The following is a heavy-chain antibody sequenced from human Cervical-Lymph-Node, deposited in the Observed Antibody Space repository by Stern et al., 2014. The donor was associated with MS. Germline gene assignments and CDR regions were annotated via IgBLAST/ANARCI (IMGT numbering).Heavy chain of an antibody. CDR3: ARDYEDTSMLFDH. Sequence: VQLVESGGAVVQPGRSLRLSCAASGFTFSSYGMHWVRQAPGKGLELVTVISYEENHKSYAASVKGRFTISRDNSKNTLHLQMNSVTPDDTAIYYCARDYEDTSMLFDHWGQGTLVTVSS. CDR2: ISYEENHK. CDR1: GFTFSSYG. J-gene: IGHJ4*02. V-gene: IGHV3-30*03. D-gene: IGHD2-8*01.